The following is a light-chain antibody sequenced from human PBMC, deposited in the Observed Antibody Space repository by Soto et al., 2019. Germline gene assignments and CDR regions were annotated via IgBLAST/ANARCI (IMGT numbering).Light chain of an antibody. Sequence: DIQMTQSPSTLSASVGDRVTLTCRASQSINSWLAWYQQRPGKGPKLLIHKASILEGGVPSRFSGSASGTEFTLPISSLQPDVFETYYCLQYNHYPLTFGGGTKVDIK. J-gene: IGKJ4*01. CDR1: QSINSW. CDR3: LQYNHYPLT. V-gene: IGKV1-5*03. CDR2: KAS.